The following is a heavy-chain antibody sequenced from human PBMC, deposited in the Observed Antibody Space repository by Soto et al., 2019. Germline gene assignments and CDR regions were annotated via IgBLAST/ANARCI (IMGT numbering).Heavy chain of an antibody. CDR3: ARDPTVVTLPSYFDY. Sequence: GGSLRLSCAASGFTFSSYSMNWVRQAPGKGLEWVSYISSSSSTIYYADSVKGRFTISRDNAKNSLYLQMNSLRDEDTAVYYCARDPTVVTLPSYFDYWGQGTLVTVSS. J-gene: IGHJ4*02. CDR1: GFTFSSYS. D-gene: IGHD4-17*01. CDR2: ISSSSSTI. V-gene: IGHV3-48*02.